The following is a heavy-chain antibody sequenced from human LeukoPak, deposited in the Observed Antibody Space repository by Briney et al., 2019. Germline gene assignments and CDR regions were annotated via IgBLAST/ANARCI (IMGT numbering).Heavy chain of an antibody. CDR1: GFTFSSYW. Sequence: PGGSLRLSCAASGFTFSSYWMTWVRQAPGKGLEWVANIKQDGSEKYYVDSVKGRFTISRDNAKNSLYLQMNSLRAEDTAVYYCARALSNMVRGVILSGFDPWGQGTLVTVSS. J-gene: IGHJ5*02. CDR3: ARALSNMVRGVILSGFDP. D-gene: IGHD3-10*01. V-gene: IGHV3-7*01. CDR2: IKQDGSEK.